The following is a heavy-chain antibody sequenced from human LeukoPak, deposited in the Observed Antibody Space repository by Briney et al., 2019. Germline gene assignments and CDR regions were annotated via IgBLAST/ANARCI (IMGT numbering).Heavy chain of an antibody. Sequence: SETLSLTCTVSGGSISRYYWSWIRQPPGKGLEWIGYIYTSGGTNYNPSLKSRVTISVDTSKNQFSLKLSSVTAADTAVYYCARHESRRDGYNLGYWGQGTLVTVSS. J-gene: IGHJ4*02. D-gene: IGHD5-24*01. CDR3: ARHESRRDGYNLGY. CDR2: IYTSGGT. CDR1: GGSISRYY. V-gene: IGHV4-4*09.